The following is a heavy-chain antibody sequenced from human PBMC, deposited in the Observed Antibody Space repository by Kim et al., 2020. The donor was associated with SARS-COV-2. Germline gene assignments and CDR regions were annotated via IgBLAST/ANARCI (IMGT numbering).Heavy chain of an antibody. CDR3: ARGLTLSGPGSYYYYGM. CDR1: GLTFTSYS. J-gene: IGHJ6*01. Sequence: GGSLRLSCTASGLTFTSYSMNWFRQAPGKGLEWVSSISGSAEYIFHADSVKGRFTISRDNAKNSLYLQVNSLRAEDTAVNYCARGLTLSGPGSYYYYGM. V-gene: IGHV3-21*01. D-gene: IGHD3-10*01. CDR2: ISGSAEYI.